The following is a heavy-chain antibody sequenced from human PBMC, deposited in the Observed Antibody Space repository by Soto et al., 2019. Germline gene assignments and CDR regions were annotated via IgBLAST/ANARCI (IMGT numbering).Heavy chain of an antibody. CDR3: ARGGIGYCSGGSCYAVDY. J-gene: IGHJ4*02. V-gene: IGHV3-21*01. D-gene: IGHD2-15*01. Sequence: GGSLRLSCAASGFTFSSYAMSWVRQAPGKGLEWVSYISSSSSYTNYADSVKGRFTISRDNAKNSLYLQMNSLRAEDTAVYYCARGGIGYCSGGSCYAVDYWGQGTLVTVSS. CDR2: ISSSSSYT. CDR1: GFTFSSYA.